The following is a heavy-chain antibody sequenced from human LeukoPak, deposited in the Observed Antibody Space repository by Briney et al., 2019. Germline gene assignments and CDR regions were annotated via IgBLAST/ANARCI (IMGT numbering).Heavy chain of an antibody. V-gene: IGHV1-69*13. D-gene: IGHD5-18*01. CDR2: IIPIFGTA. Sequence: GASVKVSCKASGGTFSSYAISWVRQAPGQVLEWMGGIIPIFGTANYAQKFQGRVTITADESTSTAYMELSSLRSEDTAVYYCARLYSYAGPGDYWGQGTLVTVSS. J-gene: IGHJ4*02. CDR1: GGTFSSYA. CDR3: ARLYSYAGPGDY.